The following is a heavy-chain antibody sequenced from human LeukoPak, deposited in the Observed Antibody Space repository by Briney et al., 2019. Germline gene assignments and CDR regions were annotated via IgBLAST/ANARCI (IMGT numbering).Heavy chain of an antibody. J-gene: IGHJ4*02. CDR3: ASSNPTTWGYKADY. CDR2: ISSNGGST. CDR1: GFTFSSYA. V-gene: IGHV3-64*01. Sequence: GGSLRLSCAASGFTFSSYAMHWVRQAPGKGLEYVSAISSNGGSTYYANSVKGRFTISRDNSKNTLYLQMGSLRAEDTAMYYCASSNPTTWGYKADYWGQGILVTVSS. D-gene: IGHD5-24*01.